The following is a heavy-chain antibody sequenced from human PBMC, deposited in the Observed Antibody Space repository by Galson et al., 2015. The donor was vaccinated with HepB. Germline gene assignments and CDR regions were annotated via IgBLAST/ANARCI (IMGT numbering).Heavy chain of an antibody. CDR3: ARDRVPRGGGGMDV. Sequence: SLRLSCAASGFTFSSYWMSWVRQAPGKGLEWVANIKQDGSEKYYVDSVKGRFTISRDNAKNSLYLQMNSLRAEDTAVYYCARDRVPRGGGGMDVWGQGTTVTVSS. CDR1: GFTFSSYW. V-gene: IGHV3-7*03. D-gene: IGHD3-10*01. J-gene: IGHJ6*02. CDR2: IKQDGSEK.